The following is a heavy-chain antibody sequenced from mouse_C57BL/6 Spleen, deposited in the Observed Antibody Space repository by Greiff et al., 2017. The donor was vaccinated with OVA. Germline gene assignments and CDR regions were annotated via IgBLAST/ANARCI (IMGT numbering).Heavy chain of an antibody. CDR1: GFTFTDYY. V-gene: IGHV1-36*01. CDR3: AREGITTVVRGYFDV. Sequence: EVKLMESGPVLVKPGPSVTISCKASGFTFTDYYMHWVKQSHGTSLEWIGLVYPYHGGTSYHQQFKGKAPLTVDTSSSPAYMELNSLTSEDAAVYYGAREGITTVVRGYFDVWGTGTTVTVSS. CDR2: VYPYHGGT. J-gene: IGHJ1*03. D-gene: IGHD1-1*01.